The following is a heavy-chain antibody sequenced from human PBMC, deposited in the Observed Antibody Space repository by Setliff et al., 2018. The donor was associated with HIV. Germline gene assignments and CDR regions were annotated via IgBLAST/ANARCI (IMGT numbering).Heavy chain of an antibody. CDR3: ARGLGRGSGTYYNPPGY. J-gene: IGHJ4*02. CDR2: INHSGNT. D-gene: IGHD3-10*01. Sequence: LSLTCAFTGGSFSGYYWMWIRQSPGEGLEWIGEINHSGNTNYNPSLKSRVTMSGDTSKNQFSLNLTSVTAADTAVYFCARGLGRGSGTYYNPPGYWGPGTLVTVSS. CDR1: GGSFSGYY. V-gene: IGHV4-34*01.